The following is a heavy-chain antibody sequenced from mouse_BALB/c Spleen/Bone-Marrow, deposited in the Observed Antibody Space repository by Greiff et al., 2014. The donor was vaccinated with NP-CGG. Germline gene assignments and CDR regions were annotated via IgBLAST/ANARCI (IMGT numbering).Heavy chain of an antibody. V-gene: IGHV1-80*01. CDR3: ARGGISVDY. J-gene: IGHJ2*01. CDR2: IYPGDGDT. Sequence: VNLVESGAGLVRPGSSVKISCKASGYAFSVYWMNWVKQRPGQGLEWIGQIYPGDGDTNYNGKFKGRATLTADKSSNTAYMQLSSLTSEDSAVYFCARGGISVDYWGQGTTLTVSS. CDR1: GYAFSVYW.